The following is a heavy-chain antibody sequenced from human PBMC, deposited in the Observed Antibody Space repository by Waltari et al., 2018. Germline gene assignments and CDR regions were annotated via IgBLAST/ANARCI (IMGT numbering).Heavy chain of an antibody. D-gene: IGHD3-22*01. V-gene: IGHV1-3*01. CDR3: ARAPIRNYDSSGPGVY. J-gene: IGHJ4*02. CDR1: GYTFTSYA. Sequence: QVQLVQSGAEVKKPGASVKVSCKASGYTFTSYAMHWVLQAPGQRLEWMGWINAGNGNTKYSQKFQGRVTITRDTSASTAYMELSSLRSEDTAVYYCARAPIRNYDSSGPGVYWGQGTLVTVSS. CDR2: INAGNGNT.